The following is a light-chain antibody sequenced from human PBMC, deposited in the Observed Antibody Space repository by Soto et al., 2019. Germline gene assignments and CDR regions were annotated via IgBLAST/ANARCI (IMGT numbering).Light chain of an antibody. Sequence: QPASVSGSPGQSITISCTGTSNDVGGYNYVSWYQEHPGKTPRLIIYNFNTRPSGVSNRFSGSKSGNTASLTISGLQAEDEADYYCSSYRTGSVIFGGGTKVTVL. CDR1: SNDVGGYNY. J-gene: IGLJ2*01. CDR2: NFN. V-gene: IGLV2-14*03. CDR3: SSYRTGSVI.